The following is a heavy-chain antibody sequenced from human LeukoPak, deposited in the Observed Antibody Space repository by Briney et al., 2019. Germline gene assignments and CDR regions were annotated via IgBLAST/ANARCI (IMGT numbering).Heavy chain of an antibody. Sequence: GSPLLSCAASGFTFDDYTMHWVRQAPGKGLEWVSLISWDGGSTYYADSVKGRFTISRDNSKNSLYLQMNSLRTEDTALYYCAKDGGSGWFINWFDPWGQGALVTVSS. CDR3: AKDGGSGWFINWFDP. CDR2: ISWDGGST. J-gene: IGHJ5*02. CDR1: GFTFDDYT. V-gene: IGHV3-43*01. D-gene: IGHD6-19*01.